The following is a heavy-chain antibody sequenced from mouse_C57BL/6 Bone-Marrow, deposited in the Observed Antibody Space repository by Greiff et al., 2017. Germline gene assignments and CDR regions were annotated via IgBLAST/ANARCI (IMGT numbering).Heavy chain of an antibody. Sequence: VQLQQSGAELVRPGASVKLSCTASGFNIKDDYMHWVKQRPEQGLEWIGWIDPENGDTEYASKLQGKATITADTSSNTAYLQLSSLTSEDTAVYYCTPVCSPFAYWGQGTLVTVSA. CDR2: IDPENGDT. CDR1: GFNIKDDY. V-gene: IGHV14-4*01. CDR3: TPVCSPFAY. J-gene: IGHJ3*01.